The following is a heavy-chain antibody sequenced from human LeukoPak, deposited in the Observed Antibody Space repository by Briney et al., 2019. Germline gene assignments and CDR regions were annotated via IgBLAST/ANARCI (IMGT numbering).Heavy chain of an antibody. Sequence: ASVKVSCKASGYTFTSSYMHWVRQAPGQGLEWMGIINPSGGSTSYAQKFQGRVTMTRDMSTSTVYMELSSLRSEDTAVYYCARDLSTPHYFDYWGQGTLVTVSS. J-gene: IGHJ4*02. V-gene: IGHV1-46*01. CDR2: INPSGGST. CDR1: GYTFTSSY. CDR3: ARDLSTPHYFDY.